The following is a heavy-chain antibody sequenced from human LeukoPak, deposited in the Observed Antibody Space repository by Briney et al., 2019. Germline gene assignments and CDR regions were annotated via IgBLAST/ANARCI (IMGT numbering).Heavy chain of an antibody. CDR2: ISAYNGNT. J-gene: IGHJ6*03. CDR3: ARVSSGWYGYYYYYMDV. D-gene: IGHD6-19*01. Sequence: GASVTVSCKASGYTFTNYGISWVGQAPGQGLEWMGWISAYNGNTNYAQKLQGRVTITTDTSTSTAYMELRSLRSDDTAVYYCARVSSGWYGYYYYYMDVWGKGTTVTVSS. V-gene: IGHV1-18*01. CDR1: GYTFTNYG.